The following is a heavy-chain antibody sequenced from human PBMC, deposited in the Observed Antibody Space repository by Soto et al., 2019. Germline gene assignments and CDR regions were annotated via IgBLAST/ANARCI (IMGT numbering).Heavy chain of an antibody. Sequence: QVQVVQSGAEVKKPGSSVKVSCKVSGGIFTNNAISWVRQAPGRGLEWLGGVIPLFDTAYYAQTFQGRLRISAEGATTTAYMELSGLTSADTAVYFCATGGHNDGYNFYHGMDVWGQGTTVTVS. D-gene: IGHD5-18*01. J-gene: IGHJ6*02. V-gene: IGHV1-69*01. CDR1: GGIFTNNA. CDR3: ATGGHNDGYNFYHGMDV. CDR2: VIPLFDTA.